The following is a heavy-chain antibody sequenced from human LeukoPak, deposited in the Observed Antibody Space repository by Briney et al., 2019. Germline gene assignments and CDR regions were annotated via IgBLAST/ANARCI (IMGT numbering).Heavy chain of an antibody. CDR3: AGLHFAAAEEFDP. J-gene: IGHJ5*02. CDR1: GGSLSGHW. Sequence: TSETLSLTCTVSGGSLSGHWWSWIRQPPGKGLEWIGYIYYSGNPNYNPSLYTRVTISVDTSKNQFSLNLRSVTAADTAVYYCAGLHFAAAEEFDPWGQGTLVTVSS. CDR2: IYYSGNP. V-gene: IGHV4-59*08. D-gene: IGHD6-13*01.